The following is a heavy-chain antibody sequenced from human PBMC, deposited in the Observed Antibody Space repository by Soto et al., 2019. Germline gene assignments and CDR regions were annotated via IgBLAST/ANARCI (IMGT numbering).Heavy chain of an antibody. J-gene: IGHJ5*02. CDR1: GFTFSSFA. CDR2: ISGSGNYT. V-gene: IGHV3-23*01. D-gene: IGHD2-15*01. Sequence: PGGSLRLSCATSGFTFSSFAMSWVRQAPGKGLEWVSLISGSGNYTYYTDSLRGRFTISRDNSKNTVYLHINSLRVEDTATYYCAKVRLLTPESWGQGTLVTVSS. CDR3: AKVRLLTPES.